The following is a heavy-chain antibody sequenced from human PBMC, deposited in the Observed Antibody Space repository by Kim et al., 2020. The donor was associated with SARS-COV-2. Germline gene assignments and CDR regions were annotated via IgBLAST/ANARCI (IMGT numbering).Heavy chain of an antibody. V-gene: IGHV4-59*01. CDR3: ARADLEEFDP. J-gene: IGHJ5*02. Sequence: STNYNPSLKSRVTISVDTSKNQFSLKLSSVTAADTAVYYCARADLEEFDPWGQGTLVTVSS. CDR2: ST. D-gene: IGHD3-3*01.